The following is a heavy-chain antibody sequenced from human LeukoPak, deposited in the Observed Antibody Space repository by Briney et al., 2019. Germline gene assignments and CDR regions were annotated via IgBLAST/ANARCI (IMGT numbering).Heavy chain of an antibody. J-gene: IGHJ4*02. CDR1: GFTFSSYE. V-gene: IGHV3-48*03. CDR3: AVNSRWSSGWYLDFDY. CDR2: ISSSGSTI. Sequence: PGGSLRLSCAASGFTFSSYEMNWVRQAPGKGLGWGSYISSSGSTIYYADSVKGRFTISRDNAKNSLYLQMNSLRAEDTAVYYCAVNSRWSSGWYLDFDYWGQGTLVTVSS. D-gene: IGHD6-19*01.